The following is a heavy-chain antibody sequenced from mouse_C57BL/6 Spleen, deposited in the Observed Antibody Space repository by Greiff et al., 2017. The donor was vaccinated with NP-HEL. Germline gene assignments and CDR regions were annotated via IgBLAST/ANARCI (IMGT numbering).Heavy chain of an antibody. CDR3: TCYGSSWFAY. CDR1: GYTFTDYE. D-gene: IGHD1-1*01. Sequence: VKLQESGAELVRPGASVTLSCKASGYTFTDYEMHWVKQTPVHGLEWIGAIDPETGGTAYNQKFKGKAILTADKSSSTAYMELRSLTSEDSAVYYCTCYGSSWFAYWGQGTLVTVSA. CDR2: IDPETGGT. J-gene: IGHJ3*01. V-gene: IGHV1-15*01.